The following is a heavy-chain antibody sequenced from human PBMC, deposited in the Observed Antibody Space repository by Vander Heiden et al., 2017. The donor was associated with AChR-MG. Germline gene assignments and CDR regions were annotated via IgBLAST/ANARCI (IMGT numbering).Heavy chain of an antibody. V-gene: IGHV1-69*06. Sequence: QVQLVQSGAEVKKPGSSVKVSCKASGGTFSSSAISWVRQAPGQGLEWMGGIIPIFGTANYAQKFQGRVTITADKSTSTAYMELSSLRSEDTAVYYCAVYCSSTSLPDYYYMDVWGKGTTVTVSS. CDR3: AVYCSSTSLPDYYYMDV. CDR1: GGTFSSSA. D-gene: IGHD2-2*01. J-gene: IGHJ6*03. CDR2: IIPIFGTA.